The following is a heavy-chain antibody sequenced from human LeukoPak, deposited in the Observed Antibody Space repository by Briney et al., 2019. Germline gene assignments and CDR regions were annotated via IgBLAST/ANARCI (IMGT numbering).Heavy chain of an antibody. CDR1: GFTFSSYA. V-gene: IGHV3-23*01. Sequence: GGSLRLSCAASGFTFSSYAMSWVRQAPGKGLEWVSAISGSGGSTYYADSVKGRFTISRDNSKNTLYPQMNSLRAEDTAVYYCAITRGGYFDRSFDYWGQGTLVTVSS. J-gene: IGHJ4*02. CDR3: AITRGGYFDRSFDY. D-gene: IGHD3-9*01. CDR2: ISGSGGST.